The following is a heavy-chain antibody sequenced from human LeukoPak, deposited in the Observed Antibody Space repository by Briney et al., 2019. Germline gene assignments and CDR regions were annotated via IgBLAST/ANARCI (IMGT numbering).Heavy chain of an antibody. D-gene: IGHD6-13*01. V-gene: IGHV1-69*06. J-gene: IGHJ5*02. Sequence: SVKVSCKASGGTFSSYAISWVRQAPGQGLEWMGGIIPIFGRANYAQKFQGRVTITADKSTSTAYMELSSLRSEDTAVYYCARDGSSSWYGWFDPWGQGTLVTVSS. CDR2: IIPIFGRA. CDR3: ARDGSSSWYGWFDP. CDR1: GGTFSSYA.